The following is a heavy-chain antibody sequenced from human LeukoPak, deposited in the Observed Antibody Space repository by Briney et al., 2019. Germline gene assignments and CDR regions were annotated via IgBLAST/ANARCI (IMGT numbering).Heavy chain of an antibody. CDR3: AKDPHGLRAWSSSSSEPNDY. D-gene: IGHD6-6*01. J-gene: IGHJ4*02. V-gene: IGHV3-23*01. Sequence: PGGSLRLSCAASGFTFSSYAMSWVRQAPGKGLEWVSAISGSGGSTYYADSVKGRFTISRDNSKNTLYLQMNSLRAEDTAVYYCAKDPHGLRAWSSSSSEPNDYWGQGTLVTVSS. CDR2: ISGSGGST. CDR1: GFTFSSYA.